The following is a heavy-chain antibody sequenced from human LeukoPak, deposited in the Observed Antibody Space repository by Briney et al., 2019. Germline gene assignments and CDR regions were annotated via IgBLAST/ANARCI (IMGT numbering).Heavy chain of an antibody. CDR3: AKAPGRYYDSSGYPFDY. V-gene: IGHV3-23*01. CDR1: GFTFSSSA. J-gene: IGHJ4*02. D-gene: IGHD3-22*01. Sequence: PGGSLRLSCAASGFTFSSSAMSWVRRAPGKGLEWVSIVSGSGGRTYYADSVKGRFTISRDNSKNTLYLQMNSLRAEDTAVYYCAKAPGRYYDSSGYPFDYWGQGTLVTVSS. CDR2: VSGSGGRT.